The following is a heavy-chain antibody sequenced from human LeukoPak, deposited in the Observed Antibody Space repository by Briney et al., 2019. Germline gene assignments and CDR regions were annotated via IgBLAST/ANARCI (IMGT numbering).Heavy chain of an antibody. V-gene: IGHV3-21*01. Sequence: PGGSLRLSCAASGFTFSSYSMNWVRQAPGKGLEWVSSISSSSSYIYYADSVKGRFTISRDNAKNSLYLQMNSLRAEDTAVYYCARTEVVTATYADYWGQGTLVTVPS. D-gene: IGHD2-21*02. CDR3: ARTEVVTATYADY. CDR1: GFTFSSYS. CDR2: ISSSSSYI. J-gene: IGHJ4*02.